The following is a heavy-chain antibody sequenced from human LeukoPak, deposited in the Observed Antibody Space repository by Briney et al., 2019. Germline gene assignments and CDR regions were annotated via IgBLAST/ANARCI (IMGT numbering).Heavy chain of an antibody. CDR1: GFTFSSYE. CDR3: ARDPGAATFDY. CDR2: IGGSGITI. Sequence: PGGSLRLSCAASGFTFSSYEMNWVRQAPGKGLEWVSYIGGSGITIYYADSVKGRFTISRDNAENSLYLQMNSLRAEDTAVYYCARDPGAATFDYWGQGTLVTVSS. V-gene: IGHV3-48*03. J-gene: IGHJ4*02. D-gene: IGHD6-13*01.